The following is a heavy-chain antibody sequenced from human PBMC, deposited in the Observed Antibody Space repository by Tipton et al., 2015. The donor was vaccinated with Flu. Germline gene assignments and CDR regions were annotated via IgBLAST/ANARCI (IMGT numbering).Heavy chain of an antibody. J-gene: IGHJ5*02. D-gene: IGHD4-11*01. Sequence: TLSLTCVVSGDSIRSDYFWGWIRQPPGKGLEWIATIHRSGSTKYNPSLKSRVTISVDTSKNQFSLEMRSVTAADMAFYYCARRDFSTYVSDPTNWCDRWGQGILVTVSS. CDR3: ARRDFSTYVSDPTNWCDR. CDR2: IHRSGST. CDR1: GDSIRSDYF. V-gene: IGHV4-38-2*01.